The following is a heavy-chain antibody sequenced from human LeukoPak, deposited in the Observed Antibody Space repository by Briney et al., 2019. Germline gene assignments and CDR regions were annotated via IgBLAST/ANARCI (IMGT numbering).Heavy chain of an antibody. CDR2: ISSSGSTI. Sequence: GGSLRLSCAASGFTFSSYEMNWVRQAPGKGLEWVSYISSSGSTIYYADSVKGRFTISRDNAKNSLYLQMNSLRAEDTAVYYCARGADCSSTSCYGGHYYYYYMDVWGKGTTVTVSS. CDR3: ARGADCSSTSCYGGHYYYYYMDV. CDR1: GFTFSSYE. J-gene: IGHJ6*03. V-gene: IGHV3-48*03. D-gene: IGHD2-2*01.